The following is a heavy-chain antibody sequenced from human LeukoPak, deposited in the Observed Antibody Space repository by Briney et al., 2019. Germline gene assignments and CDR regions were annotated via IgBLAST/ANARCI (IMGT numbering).Heavy chain of an antibody. CDR1: GFTFSSYA. V-gene: IGHV3-30*04. CDR3: TREELYSSGSSFY. Sequence: PGGSLRLSCADSGFTFSSYAMQWVRQAPGKGLEWVAVISYDGSNKYYADSVKGRFTISRDNSKNTLYLQMNCLRAEDTAVYYCTREELYSSGSSFYWGQGTLVTVSS. D-gene: IGHD6-19*01. J-gene: IGHJ4*02. CDR2: ISYDGSNK.